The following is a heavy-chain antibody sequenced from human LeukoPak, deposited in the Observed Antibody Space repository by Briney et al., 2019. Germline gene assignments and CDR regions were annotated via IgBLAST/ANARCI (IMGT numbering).Heavy chain of an antibody. CDR3: ARDGAATFPDF. J-gene: IGHJ4*02. V-gene: IGHV4-4*07. CDR1: GGSISGYY. CDR2: IYGSGSD. D-gene: IGHD1-26*01. Sequence: SETLSLTCTVSGGSISGYYWSWTRQSAGKGLEWIARIYGSGSDDYSSFFNGRVTMSLDTSKNQFYLELTSVTAADTAVYYCARDGAATFPDFWGQGTLVTVSS.